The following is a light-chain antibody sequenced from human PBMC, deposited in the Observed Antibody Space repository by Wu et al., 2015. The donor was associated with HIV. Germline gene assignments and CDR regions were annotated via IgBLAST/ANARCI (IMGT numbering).Light chain of an antibody. J-gene: IGKJ5*01. CDR1: QSVSSN. Sequence: EIVMTQSPATLSVSPGERATLSCRASQSVSSNLAWYQQKPGQAPRLLIHGASTRATGIAARFSGTGSGTEFILTISSIQSEDYGIYYCQQYNDWVTFGQGTRLEIK. V-gene: IGKV3D-15*01. CDR2: GAS. CDR3: QQYNDWVT.